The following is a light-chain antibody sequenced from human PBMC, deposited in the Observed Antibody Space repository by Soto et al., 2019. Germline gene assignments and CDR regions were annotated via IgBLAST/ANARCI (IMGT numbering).Light chain of an antibody. CDR2: DAS. V-gene: IGKV1-5*01. CDR3: QQYNSYSLT. Sequence: DIQMTQSPSTLSSSLGYRFTITFVASQSISSWLAWYQQKPGKAPKLLIYDASSLESGVPSRFSGSGSGTEFTLTISSLQPDDFATYYCQQYNSYSLTFGGGTKVDIK. CDR1: QSISSW. J-gene: IGKJ4*01.